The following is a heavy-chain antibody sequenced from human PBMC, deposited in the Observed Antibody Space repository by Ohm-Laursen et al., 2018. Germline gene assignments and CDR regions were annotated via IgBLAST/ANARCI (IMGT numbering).Heavy chain of an antibody. V-gene: IGHV3-21*01. Sequence: SLRLSCAASGFTFRWYAMSWVRQAPGKGLEWVSSIDDSLAHIFYADSVKGRFTISRDNAKNSLYLQMNSLRADDTAVYYCARVSNYPRKDFQHWGQGTLVTVSS. CDR3: ARVSNYPRKDFQH. CDR1: GFTFRWYA. CDR2: IDDSLAHI. D-gene: IGHD4/OR15-4a*01. J-gene: IGHJ1*01.